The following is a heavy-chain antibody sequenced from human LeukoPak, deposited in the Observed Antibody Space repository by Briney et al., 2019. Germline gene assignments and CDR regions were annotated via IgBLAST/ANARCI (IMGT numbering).Heavy chain of an antibody. D-gene: IGHD4-17*01. CDR2: IYHSGST. CDR1: GGSISSGGYS. V-gene: IGHV4-30-2*01. Sequence: SQTLSLTRAVSGGSISSGGYSWRWIRQPPGKGLEWIGYIYHSGSTYYNPSLKSRVTISVDRSKNQFSLKLSSVTAADTAVYYCASSTVTTVGDAFDIWGQGTMVTVSS. CDR3: ASSTVTTVGDAFDI. J-gene: IGHJ3*02.